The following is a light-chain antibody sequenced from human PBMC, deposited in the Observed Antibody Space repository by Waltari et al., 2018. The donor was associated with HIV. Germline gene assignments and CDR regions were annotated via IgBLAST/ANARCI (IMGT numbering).Light chain of an antibody. CDR3: QSYDNSLGQV. V-gene: IGLV1-40*01. CDR2: DKS. Sequence: QSVLTQPPSVSGATGQRVTISCTGRSSNIGAGYGVHWYQPLPGTAPKLLIYDKSIRPSGVPDRFSGSQSGTSASLDITGLQAEDEADYYCQSYDNSLGQVFGTGTKVAVL. J-gene: IGLJ1*01. CDR1: SSNIGAGYG.